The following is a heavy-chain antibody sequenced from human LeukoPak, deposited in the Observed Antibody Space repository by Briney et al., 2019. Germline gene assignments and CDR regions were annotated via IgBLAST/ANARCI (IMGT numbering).Heavy chain of an antibody. V-gene: IGHV1-8*02. Sequence: GASVKVSCKASGYTFTSYDINWVRQATGQGLEWMGWMNPNSGNTGYAQKFQGRVTMTEDTSTDTAYMELSSLRSEDTAVYYCATAARRDSTYYHYGAFDIWGQGTMVTVSS. J-gene: IGHJ3*02. CDR3: ATAARRDSTYYHYGAFDI. D-gene: IGHD2/OR15-2a*01. CDR2: MNPNSGNT. CDR1: GYTFTSYD.